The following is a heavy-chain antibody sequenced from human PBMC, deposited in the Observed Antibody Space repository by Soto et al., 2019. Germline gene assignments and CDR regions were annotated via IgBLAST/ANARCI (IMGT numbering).Heavy chain of an antibody. J-gene: IGHJ4*02. V-gene: IGHV1-18*01. CDR3: ARTYSGWDFDY. Sequence: ASVKVSCKASCYTFTNYYISWVRQAPGQGLEWKGWISAYNGNTNYAQKLQGRVTMTTDTSTSTAYMELRSLRSDDTAVYYCARTYSGWDFDYWGQGTLVAVSS. D-gene: IGHD6-19*01. CDR1: CYTFTNYY. CDR2: ISAYNGNT.